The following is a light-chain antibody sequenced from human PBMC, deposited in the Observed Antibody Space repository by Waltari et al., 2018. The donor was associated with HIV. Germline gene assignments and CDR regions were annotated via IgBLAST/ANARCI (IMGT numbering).Light chain of an antibody. CDR3: QHRVSWPAT. CDR1: QSVNTY. J-gene: IGKJ4*01. CDR2: DGS. V-gene: IGKV3-11*01. Sequence: EIILKQSPGTLSLYPGQRATLSCRASQSVNTYLGWYQQTHGQPPRLLRYDGSRRAAGIPVMFSGSGSGTDFSLTISTLTPEDSAVYYCQHRVSWPATVGGGTKVQIK.